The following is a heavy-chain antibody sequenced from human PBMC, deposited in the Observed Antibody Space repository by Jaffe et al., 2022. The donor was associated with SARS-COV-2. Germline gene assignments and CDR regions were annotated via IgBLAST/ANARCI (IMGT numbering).Heavy chain of an antibody. CDR3: ARDSYSSSWFGSLDYYYGMDV. J-gene: IGHJ6*02. CDR1: GFTFSSYA. V-gene: IGHV3-30-3*01. CDR2: ISYDGSNK. Sequence: QVQLVESGGGVVQPGRSLRLSCAASGFTFSSYAMHWVRQAPGKGLEWVAVISYDGSNKYYADSVKGRFTISRDNSKNTLYLQMNSLRAEDTAVYYCARDSYSSSWFGSLDYYYGMDVWGQGTTVTVSS. D-gene: IGHD6-13*01.